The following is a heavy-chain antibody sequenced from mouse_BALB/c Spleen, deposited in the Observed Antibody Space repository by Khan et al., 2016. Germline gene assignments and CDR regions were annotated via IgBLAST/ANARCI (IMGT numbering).Heavy chain of an antibody. CDR2: ISYSGST. V-gene: IGHV3-8*02. CDR3: ARWGYGSSYYYAMDY. J-gene: IGHJ4*01. D-gene: IGHD1-1*01. Sequence: EVQLQESGPSLVKPSQTLSLTCSVTGDSITRGYWNWIRKFPGNKLEYMGYISYSGSTYYNPSLKSRISITRATSKNPYYLQLNSVTTEDTATYYGARWGYGSSYYYAMDYWGQGASVTVAS. CDR1: GDSITRGY.